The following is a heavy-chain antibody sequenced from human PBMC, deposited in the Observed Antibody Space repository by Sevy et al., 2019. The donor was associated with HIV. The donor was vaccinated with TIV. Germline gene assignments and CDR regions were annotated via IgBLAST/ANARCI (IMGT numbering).Heavy chain of an antibody. Sequence: GGFLRLSCAASGFTFAKYSMSWVRQAPGKGLEWISTFSFGCGRINYADSVKGRFTISRDDSKNTLFLQMNSLRAEYRATYFSAREGCTQPHDYWGQGTLVTVSS. CDR3: AREGCTQPHDY. D-gene: IGHD2-8*01. V-gene: IGHV3-23*01. J-gene: IGHJ4*02. CDR1: GFTFAKYS. CDR2: FSFGCGRI.